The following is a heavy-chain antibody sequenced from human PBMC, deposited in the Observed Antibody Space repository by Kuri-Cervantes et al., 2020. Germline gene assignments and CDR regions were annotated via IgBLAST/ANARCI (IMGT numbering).Heavy chain of an antibody. CDR1: GGTFSSYA. CDR3: ARVLTVRGVIPLGY. Sequence: SVKVSCKASGGTFSSYAISWVRQAPGQGLEWMGGIIPIFGTANYAQKFQGRVAITADESTSTAYMELSSLRSEDTAVYYCARVLTVRGVIPLGYWGQGTLVTVSS. CDR2: IIPIFGTA. V-gene: IGHV1-69*13. J-gene: IGHJ4*02. D-gene: IGHD3-10*01.